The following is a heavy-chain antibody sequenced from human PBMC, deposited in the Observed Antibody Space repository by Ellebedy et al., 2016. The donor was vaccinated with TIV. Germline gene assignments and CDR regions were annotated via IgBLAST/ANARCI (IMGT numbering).Heavy chain of an antibody. CDR1: GFSFSDYY. CDR3: AAVQYWEAVFDM. V-gene: IGHV3-11*06. Sequence: PGGSLRLSCAASGFSFSDYYMSWIRQVPGTGLEWLSYISSSGSDTNYADSVKGRFTISRDNAKNSLYLEMNSLKVEDTAVYYCAAVQYWEAVFDMWGQGTMVTVSS. CDR2: ISSSGSDT. J-gene: IGHJ3*02. D-gene: IGHD2-8*02.